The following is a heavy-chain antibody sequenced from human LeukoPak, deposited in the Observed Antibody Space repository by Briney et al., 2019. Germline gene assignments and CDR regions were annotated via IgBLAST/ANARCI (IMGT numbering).Heavy chain of an antibody. CDR3: ATPGLLGYCSSAICAPPGY. CDR2: ISGSGGST. V-gene: IGHV3-23*01. J-gene: IGHJ4*02. D-gene: IGHD2-2*01. CDR1: GFTFGSYA. Sequence: GGSLRLSCAASGFTFGSYAMSWVRQAPGKGLEWVSTISGSGGSTYYADSVKGRFTISRDNSKNTLSLQMNSLRGEDTAVYYCATPGLLGYCSSAICAPPGYWGQGTLVTVSS.